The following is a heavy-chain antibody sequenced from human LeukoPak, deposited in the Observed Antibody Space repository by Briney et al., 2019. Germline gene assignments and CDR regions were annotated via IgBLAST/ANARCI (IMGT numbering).Heavy chain of an antibody. D-gene: IGHD3-3*01. Sequence: GASVKVSCRASGYTFKNYGLIWVKQAPGQGLEWMGWISAFSRSEEYAHNFHGRVTMTTDTSANTAYMEVRSLRSDDTAVYFCARGNYDLWSGQRTVYYFDYWGQGTLLTVSS. CDR3: ARGNYDLWSGQRTVYYFDY. V-gene: IGHV1-18*01. J-gene: IGHJ4*02. CDR1: GYTFKNYG. CDR2: ISAFSRSE.